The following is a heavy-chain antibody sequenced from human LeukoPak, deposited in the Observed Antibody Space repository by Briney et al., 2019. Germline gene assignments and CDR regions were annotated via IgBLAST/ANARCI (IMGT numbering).Heavy chain of an antibody. V-gene: IGHV1-2*02. CDR1: GYTFTGYY. CDR3: AAEGVVVNGMDV. CDR2: INPNSGGT. Sequence: ASVKVSCKASGYTFTGYYMHWVRQAPGQGLEWMGWINPNSGGTNYAQKFQERVTITRDMSTSTAYMELSSLRSEDTAVYYCAAEGVVVNGMDVWGQGTTVTVSS. D-gene: IGHD3-3*01. J-gene: IGHJ6*02.